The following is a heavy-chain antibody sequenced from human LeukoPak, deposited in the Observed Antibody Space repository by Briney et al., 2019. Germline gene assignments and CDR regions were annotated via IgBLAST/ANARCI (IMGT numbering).Heavy chain of an antibody. J-gene: IGHJ4*02. CDR2: VSGNGAST. Sequence: PGGSLRLSCAASGFTFSSYPMSWVRQAPGKGLEWVSSVSGNGASTYYADSVKGRFTISRDKSKNILYLQMNSLRGDDTAVYYCARQIVVVPAAPGGFDYWGQGTLVTVSS. V-gene: IGHV3-23*01. D-gene: IGHD2-2*01. CDR1: GFTFSSYP. CDR3: ARQIVVVPAAPGGFDY.